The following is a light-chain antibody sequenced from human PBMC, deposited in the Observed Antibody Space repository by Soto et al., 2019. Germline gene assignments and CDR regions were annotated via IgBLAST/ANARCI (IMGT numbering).Light chain of an antibody. Sequence: QSALTQPPSASGTPGQRVTISCSGSSSNIGSNSVNWYQQLPGTAPKLLIYSNDRRPSGVPDRFSGSKSGTSASLAISGLQSEEEADYYCAAWDDSPNGYVFGTG. J-gene: IGLJ1*01. CDR1: SSNIGSNS. CDR2: SND. CDR3: AAWDDSPNGYV. V-gene: IGLV1-44*01.